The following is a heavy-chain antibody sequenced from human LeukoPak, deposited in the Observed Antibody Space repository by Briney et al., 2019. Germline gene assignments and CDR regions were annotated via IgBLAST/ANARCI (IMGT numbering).Heavy chain of an antibody. Sequence: SETLSLTCAVYGGSFSGYYWSWIRQPPGKGLEWIGEINHSGSTNYNPSLKSRVTISVDTSKNQFSLKLSSVTAADTAVYYCARCPSKKTWIQLWLYYFDYWGQGTLVTVSS. CDR2: INHSGST. CDR3: ARCPSKKTWIQLWLYYFDY. J-gene: IGHJ4*02. CDR1: GGSFSGYY. V-gene: IGHV4-34*01. D-gene: IGHD5-18*01.